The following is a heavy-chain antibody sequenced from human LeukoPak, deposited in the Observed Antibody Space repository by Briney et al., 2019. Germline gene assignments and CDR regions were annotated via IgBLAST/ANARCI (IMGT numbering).Heavy chain of an antibody. V-gene: IGHV1-2*02. D-gene: IGHD6-19*01. J-gene: IGHJ4*02. CDR1: GYTFTGYY. CDR3: ARRGAYSSGWSAVDY. Sequence: ASVKGSCKASGYTFTGYYMHWVRQAPGQGLEWMGWINPNSGGTNYAQKFQGRVTMTRDTSISTAYMELSRLRSDDTAVYYCARRGAYSSGWSAVDYWGQGTLVTVSS. CDR2: INPNSGGT.